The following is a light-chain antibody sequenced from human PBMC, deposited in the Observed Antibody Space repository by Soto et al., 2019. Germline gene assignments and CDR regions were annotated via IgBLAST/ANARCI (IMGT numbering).Light chain of an antibody. Sequence: EIVLTQSPGTLSLSPGERATLSCRASQSVSSSYLAWYQQKPGQAPRLLIYGASSRATGIPDMFSGSGSGTYFTLTISRLEPEDFAVYYCQQYGSSPLITFGQGTRLEIK. CDR2: GAS. CDR1: QSVSSSY. CDR3: QQYGSSPLIT. V-gene: IGKV3-20*01. J-gene: IGKJ5*01.